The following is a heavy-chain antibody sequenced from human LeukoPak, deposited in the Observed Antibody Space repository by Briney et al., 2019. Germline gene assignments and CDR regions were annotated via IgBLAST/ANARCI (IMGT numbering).Heavy chain of an antibody. J-gene: IGHJ4*02. D-gene: IGHD3-10*01. CDR3: ARDPVSWSGSYYGDY. V-gene: IGHV1-2*02. Sequence: GASVKVSCKASGYPFIGFYIHWVRQAPGQGLEWMGWINPNSGGTNYAQKFQGRVTMTRDTSISTAYMELSRLRSDDTAVYYCARDPVSWSGSYYGDYWGQGTLVTVSS. CDR1: GYPFIGFY. CDR2: INPNSGGT.